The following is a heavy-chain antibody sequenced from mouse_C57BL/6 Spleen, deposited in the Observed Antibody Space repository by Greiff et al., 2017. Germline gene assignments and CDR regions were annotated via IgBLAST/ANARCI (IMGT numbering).Heavy chain of an antibody. CDR1: GFNIKDDY. CDR3: TSGLYYSNLLDY. D-gene: IGHD2-5*01. V-gene: IGHV14-4*01. CDR2: IDPENGDT. Sequence: EVKLMESGAELVRPGASVKLSCTASGFNIKDDYMHWVKQRPEQGLEWIGWIDPENGDTEYASKFQGKATITADTSSNTAYLQLSSLTSEDTAVYYCTSGLYYSNLLDYWGQGTTLTVSS. J-gene: IGHJ2*01.